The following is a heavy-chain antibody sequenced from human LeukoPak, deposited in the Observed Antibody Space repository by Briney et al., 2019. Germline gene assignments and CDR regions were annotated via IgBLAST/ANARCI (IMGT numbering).Heavy chain of an antibody. Sequence: PSETLSLTCTVSGGSISSYYWSWIRQSPGKGLEWIGYIYYSGSTNYNPSLKSRVTISVDTSKNQFSLKLSSVTAADTAVYYCARWSSEHYYDSSGYFEDWGQGTLVTVSS. CDR2: IYYSGST. CDR1: GGSISSYY. CDR3: ARWSSEHYYDSSGYFED. V-gene: IGHV4-59*01. D-gene: IGHD3-22*01. J-gene: IGHJ4*02.